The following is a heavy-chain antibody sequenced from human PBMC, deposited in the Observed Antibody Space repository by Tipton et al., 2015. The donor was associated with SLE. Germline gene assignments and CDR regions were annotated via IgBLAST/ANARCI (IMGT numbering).Heavy chain of an antibody. CDR2: IYYSGST. V-gene: IGHV4-59*01. CDR1: GGSISSYY. Sequence: TLSLTCTVSGGSISSYYWSWIRQPPGKGLEWIGYIYYSGSTNCNPSLKSRVTISVDTSKNQFSLKLSSVTAAETAVYYCARVRGRGYFQHWGQGTLVTVSS. D-gene: IGHD3-10*01. CDR3: ARVRGRGYFQH. J-gene: IGHJ1*01.